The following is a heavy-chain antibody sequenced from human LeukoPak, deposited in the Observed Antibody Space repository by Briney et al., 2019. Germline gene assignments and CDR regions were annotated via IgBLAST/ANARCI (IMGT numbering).Heavy chain of an antibody. Sequence: GGSLRLSCTASGFTFSSYNMNWVRQAPGKGLEWVSSISRSGDSTYYADSVKGRFTISRDNSKNTLFLQMNSLRAEDTAVYYCARDGYYDSSGHYDWYDAVDIWGQGTMVTVSS. CDR3: ARDGYYDSSGHYDWYDAVDI. V-gene: IGHV3-23*01. CDR1: GFTFSSYN. J-gene: IGHJ3*02. CDR2: ISRSGDST. D-gene: IGHD3-22*01.